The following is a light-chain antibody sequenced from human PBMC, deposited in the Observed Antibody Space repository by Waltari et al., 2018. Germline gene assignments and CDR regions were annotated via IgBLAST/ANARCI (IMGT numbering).Light chain of an antibody. Sequence: EIVMTQAPLSLSVTPGQPASMSCKSSQSLLHSDGRARLYWYLQNQGQSPQLLISEVSNRFSGVTERFSGSGSGTDFTLKISRVEAEDVGVYFCMQNIQLPTFGQGTKVEIE. CDR2: EVS. J-gene: IGKJ1*01. CDR1: QSLLHSDGRAR. CDR3: MQNIQLPT. V-gene: IGKV2D-29*02.